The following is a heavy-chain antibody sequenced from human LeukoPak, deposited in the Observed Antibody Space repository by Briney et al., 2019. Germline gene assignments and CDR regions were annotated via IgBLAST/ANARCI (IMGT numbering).Heavy chain of an antibody. V-gene: IGHV3-30*03. Sequence: PGGSLRLSCAASGFTFSNYGMHWGRQAPGKGLEWVALISYDGSKKYYADSVKGRFTISRDNSKNTLYLQMDSLRAEDTALYYCTRYPTYFDYWGQGTLVTVSS. CDR2: ISYDGSKK. D-gene: IGHD1-26*01. CDR3: TRYPTYFDY. J-gene: IGHJ4*02. CDR1: GFTFSNYG.